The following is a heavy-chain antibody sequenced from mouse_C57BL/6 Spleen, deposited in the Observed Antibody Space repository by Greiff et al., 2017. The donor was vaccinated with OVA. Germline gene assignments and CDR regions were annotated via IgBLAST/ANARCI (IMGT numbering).Heavy chain of an antibody. V-gene: IGHV1-75*01. D-gene: IGHD1-1*01. CDR3: ARTAFTTVVATPVYFDY. J-gene: IGHJ2*01. CDR2: IFPGSGST. CDR1: GYTFPDYY. Sequence: VQLQQSGPELVKPGASVKISCKASGYTFPDYYINWVKQRPGQGLEWIGWIFPGSGSTYYNEKFKGKATLTVDKSSSTAYMLLSSLTSEDSAVYFCARTAFTTVVATPVYFDYWGQGTTLTVSS.